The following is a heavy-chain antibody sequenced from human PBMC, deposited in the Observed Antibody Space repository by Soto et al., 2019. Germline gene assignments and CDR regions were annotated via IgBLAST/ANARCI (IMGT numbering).Heavy chain of an antibody. Sequence: SETLSLTCAVYGGSFSGYYWSWIRQPPGKGLEWIGEINHSGSTNYNPSLKSRVTISVDTSKNQFSLKLSSVTAADTAVYYCATTGVRYSSSFRGDYWGQGTLVTVSS. V-gene: IGHV4-34*01. CDR1: GGSFSGYY. J-gene: IGHJ4*02. D-gene: IGHD6-6*01. CDR3: ATTGVRYSSSFRGDY. CDR2: INHSGST.